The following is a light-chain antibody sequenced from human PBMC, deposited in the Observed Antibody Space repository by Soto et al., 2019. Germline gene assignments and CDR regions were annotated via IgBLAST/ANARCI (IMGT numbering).Light chain of an antibody. CDR1: ESINRH. CDR3: QQSHSTLSIT. Sequence: DIQMTQSPSSLSASVGDRVTITCRANESINRHLNWYQQKPGKAHKLLIYAASSLQNGVPSRFSGSGSGTDFTLTISNLQPEDFATYYCQQSHSTLSITFGQGTRLEIK. J-gene: IGKJ5*01. V-gene: IGKV1-39*01. CDR2: AAS.